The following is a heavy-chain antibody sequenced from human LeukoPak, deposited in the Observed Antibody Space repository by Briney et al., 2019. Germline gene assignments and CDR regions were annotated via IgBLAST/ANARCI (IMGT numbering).Heavy chain of an antibody. CDR2: ISSSSSYI. Sequence: GGSLRLSCAASGFTFSSYSMNWVRQAPGRGPEWVSSISSSSSYIYYADSVKGRFTISRDNAKNSLYLQMNSLRAEDTAVYYCARIWRDAFDIWGQGTMVTVSS. V-gene: IGHV3-21*01. CDR3: ARIWRDAFDI. CDR1: GFTFSSYS. D-gene: IGHD3-3*01. J-gene: IGHJ3*02.